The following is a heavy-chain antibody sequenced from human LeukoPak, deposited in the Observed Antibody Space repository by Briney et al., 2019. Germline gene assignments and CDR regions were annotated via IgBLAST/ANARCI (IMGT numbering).Heavy chain of an antibody. CDR2: IKNDGKIT. CDR3: LLIILGGSSQH. V-gene: IGHV3-74*01. J-gene: IGHJ1*01. D-gene: IGHD3-3*01. Sequence: PGGSLRLSCAASEFTFNNYWMHWVRQAPGKGLVWVSRIKNDGKITTYADSVKGRFTTSRDNAKNTFCLQMNSLRVEDTAVYYCLLIILGGSSQHWGQGTLVTVSS. CDR1: EFTFNNYW.